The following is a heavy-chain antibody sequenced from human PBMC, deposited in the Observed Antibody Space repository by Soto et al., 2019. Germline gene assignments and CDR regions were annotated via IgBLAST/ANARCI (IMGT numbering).Heavy chain of an antibody. CDR1: GASITSDY. Sequence: SETLSLTCPVSGASITSDYWSWIRQPPGKGLEWIGCIYDSGNTRYNPSLKSRVAISEDTSKNQFSLNLNSVSAADTAMYYCTRGTDSRKTGYWGRGTLVTVSS. D-gene: IGHD3-9*01. J-gene: IGHJ4*02. CDR2: IYDSGNT. V-gene: IGHV4-59*01. CDR3: TRGTDSRKTGY.